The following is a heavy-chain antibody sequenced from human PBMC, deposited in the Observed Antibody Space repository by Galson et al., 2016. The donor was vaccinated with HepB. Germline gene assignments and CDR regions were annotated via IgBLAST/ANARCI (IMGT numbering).Heavy chain of an antibody. V-gene: IGHV6-1*01. CDR1: GDSVSSSSAT. CDR2: TYYRSKWFS. D-gene: IGHD3-10*01. J-gene: IGHJ2*01. Sequence: CAISGDSVSSSSATWNWIRQSPSRGLEWLGRTYYRSKWFSDYAMSMKGRITINADTSKNQFSLQLNSVTPEDTAVYYCAREMSDSITYGWYFDLWGRGTLVTVSS. CDR3: AREMSDSITYGWYFDL.